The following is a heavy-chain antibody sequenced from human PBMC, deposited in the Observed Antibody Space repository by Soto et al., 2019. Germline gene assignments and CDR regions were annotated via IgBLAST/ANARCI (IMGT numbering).Heavy chain of an antibody. J-gene: IGHJ3*02. CDR2: IIIAGGGT. CDR3: AAELYSGGRCCSFDI. CDR1: GFSFPNSA. V-gene: IGHV1-58*01. Sequence: QMQVVQSGPEVKRPGTSVKVPCKASGFSFPNSAVQWVRQARGQRLEWIGYIIIAGGGTKYAQNLQGRITITRVMSTSTAYMELSSLRSEDTAIYYCAAELYSGGRCCSFDIWGQGTVVTVSS. D-gene: IGHD2-15*01.